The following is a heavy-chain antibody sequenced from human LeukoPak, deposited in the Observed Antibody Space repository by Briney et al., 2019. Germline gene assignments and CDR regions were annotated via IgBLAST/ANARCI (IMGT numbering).Heavy chain of an antibody. V-gene: IGHV5-51*01. J-gene: IGHJ4*02. D-gene: IGHD5-12*01. CDR2: IYPGDSDT. Sequence: GEPLKISCKGSGYSFTNYWIGWVRQLPGKGLEWMGIIYPGDSDTRYSPSFEGQVTISGDKSISTAYLQWSSLKASDTAMYYCARHTYHYTSGLGYWGQGTLVTVSS. CDR1: GYSFTNYW. CDR3: ARHTYHYTSGLGY.